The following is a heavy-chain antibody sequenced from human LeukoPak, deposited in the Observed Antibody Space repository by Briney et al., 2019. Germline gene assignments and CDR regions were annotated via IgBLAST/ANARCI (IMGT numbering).Heavy chain of an antibody. J-gene: IGHJ4*02. D-gene: IGHD6-19*01. CDR1: GGSFSGYY. V-gene: IGHV4-34*01. Sequence: PSETLSLTCAVYGGSFSGYYWSWIRQPPGKGLEWIGEINHSGSTNYNPSLKSRVTISVDTSKNQFSLKLSSVTAADTAVYYCVRGRRQWLVVTNYFDYWGQGTLVTVSS. CDR2: INHSGST. CDR3: VRGRRQWLVVTNYFDY.